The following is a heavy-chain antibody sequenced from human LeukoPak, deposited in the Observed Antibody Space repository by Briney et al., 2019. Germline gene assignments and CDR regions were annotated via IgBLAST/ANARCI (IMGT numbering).Heavy chain of an antibody. CDR1: GGTFSSYA. V-gene: IGHV1-69*13. CDR3: ARSPTYYYDSSGYSTVHYFDY. CDR2: IIPIFGTA. J-gene: IGHJ4*02. Sequence: SVKVSCKASGGTFSSYAISWVRQAPGQGLEWMGGIIPIFGTANYAQKFQGRVTITADESTSRAYMGLSSLRSEDTAVYYCARSPTYYYDSSGYSTVHYFDYWGQGTLVTVSS. D-gene: IGHD3-22*01.